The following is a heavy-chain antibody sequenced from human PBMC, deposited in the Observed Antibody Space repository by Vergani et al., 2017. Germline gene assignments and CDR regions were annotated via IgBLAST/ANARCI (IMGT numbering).Heavy chain of an antibody. V-gene: IGHV4-61*02. CDR1: GDYITSSSFH. J-gene: IGHJ4*02. CDR3: ARHLNGPLDY. CDR2: IFIGGHT. Sequence: QVRLEESGPGLVKPSQTLSLTCDVSGDYITSSSFHWCWIRQPAGKGLEWIGRIFIGGHTQYNAALKSRITMSLDTSRQQFSLEMTSVTAADTAVYFCARHLNGPLDYWGPGTLVVVSS.